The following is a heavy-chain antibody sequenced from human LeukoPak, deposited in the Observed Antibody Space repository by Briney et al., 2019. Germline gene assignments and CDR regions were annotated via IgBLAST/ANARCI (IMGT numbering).Heavy chain of an antibody. CDR1: GGSFSGYY. CDR3: ARARPSSWYRYYFDY. J-gene: IGHJ4*02. Sequence: SETLSLTCAVYGGSFSGYYWSWIRQPPGKGLEWIGEINHSGSTNYNPSLKSRVTMSVDTSKNQFSLKLSSVTAADTAVYYCARARPSSWYRYYFDYWGQGTLVTVSS. D-gene: IGHD6-13*01. V-gene: IGHV4-34*01. CDR2: INHSGST.